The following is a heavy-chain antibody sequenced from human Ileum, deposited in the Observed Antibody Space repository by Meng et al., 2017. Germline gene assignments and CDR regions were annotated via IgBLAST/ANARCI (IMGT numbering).Heavy chain of an antibody. CDR1: GGSVSSNIAA. D-gene: IGHD3-3*01. CDR3: ASGSGSLDY. CDR2: TYYRSKWYS. Sequence: HVQLQQSGPGLVKPSQTLSLPCAVSGGSVSSNIAAWNWIRQSPLRGIEWLGRTYYRSKWYSEYAVSVKSRISITPDTSKNQFSLQMNSVTPEDTAVYYCASGSGSLDYWGPGTLVTVSS. V-gene: IGHV6-1*01. J-gene: IGHJ4*02.